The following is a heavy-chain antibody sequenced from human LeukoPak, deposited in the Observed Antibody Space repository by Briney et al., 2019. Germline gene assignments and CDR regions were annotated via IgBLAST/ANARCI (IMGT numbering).Heavy chain of an antibody. Sequence: PGGSLRLSCAASGFTVSSNYMSWVRQAPGKGLEWVSVIYSGGSTYYADSVKGRFTISRDNSKNTLYLQMNSLRAEDTAVYYCARIRTYYDILTGYETFDYWGQGTLVTVSS. V-gene: IGHV3-53*01. CDR1: GFTVSSNY. CDR2: IYSGGST. D-gene: IGHD3-9*01. CDR3: ARIRTYYDILTGYETFDY. J-gene: IGHJ4*02.